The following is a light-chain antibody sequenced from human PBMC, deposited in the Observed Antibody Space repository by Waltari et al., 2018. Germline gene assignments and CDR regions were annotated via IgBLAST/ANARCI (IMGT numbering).Light chain of an antibody. V-gene: IGKV4-1*01. CDR2: WAS. CDR3: QQYYSTPRT. Sequence: DIVMTQSPDSLAVSLDERATINCKSSQSVLYSSNNKNYLAWYQQKPGQPPKLLIYWASTRESGVPDRFSGSGSGTDFTLTISSLQAEDVAVYCCQQYYSTPRTFGQGTKVEVK. CDR1: QSVLYSSNNKNY. J-gene: IGKJ1*01.